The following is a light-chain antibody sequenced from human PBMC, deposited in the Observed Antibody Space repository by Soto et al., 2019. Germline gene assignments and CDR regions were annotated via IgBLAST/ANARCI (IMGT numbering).Light chain of an antibody. V-gene: IGKV1-5*03. CDR2: KAS. CDR3: PHYTSYSEA. Sequence: DIQMTQSPSTLSGSVGDRVTITCRASQTISSWLAWYQQKPGKAPKLLIYKASTLKSGVPSRFSGSGSGTEFTLTISSLQPEDFATYYCPHYTSYSEAVGQGTK. J-gene: IGKJ1*01. CDR1: QTISSW.